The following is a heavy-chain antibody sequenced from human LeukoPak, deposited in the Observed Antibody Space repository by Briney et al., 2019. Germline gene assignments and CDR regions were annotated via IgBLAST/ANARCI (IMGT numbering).Heavy chain of an antibody. J-gene: IGHJ4*02. Sequence: GGSLRLSCAASGFTFSDYYMSWVRQAPGKGLEWVSVIYSGGSTYYADSVKGRFTISRDNSKNTLYLQMNSLRAEDTAVYYCAKDPKRIAVPGYFDYWGQGTLVTVSS. D-gene: IGHD6-19*01. CDR3: AKDPKRIAVPGYFDY. CDR2: IYSGGST. V-gene: IGHV3-66*02. CDR1: GFTFSDYY.